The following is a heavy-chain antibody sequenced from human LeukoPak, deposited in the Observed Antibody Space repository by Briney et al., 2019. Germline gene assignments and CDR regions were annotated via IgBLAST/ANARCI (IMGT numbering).Heavy chain of an antibody. CDR2: ISSSSSYI. CDR1: GFTFSSYS. CDR3: ARAGTMIGYYFDY. V-gene: IGHV3-21*01. Sequence: GGSLRLSCAASGFTFSSYSMNWVRQAPGKGLEWVSSISSSSSYIYYADSVKGRFTISRDNAKNSLYLQMNSLRAEDTAVYYCARAGTMIGYYFDYWGQGTLVTVSS. D-gene: IGHD3-22*01. J-gene: IGHJ4*02.